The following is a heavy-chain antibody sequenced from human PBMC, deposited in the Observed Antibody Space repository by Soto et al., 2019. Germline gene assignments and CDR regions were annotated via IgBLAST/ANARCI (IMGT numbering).Heavy chain of an antibody. J-gene: IGHJ6*02. V-gene: IGHV3-7*01. CDR1: GFTFSSYW. Sequence: RLSCAASGFTFSSYWMSWVRQAPGKGLEWVANIKQDGSEKYYVDSVKGRFTISRDNAKNSLYLQMNSLRAEDTAVYYCASLLVVVAATNYYYGMDVWGQGTTVTVSS. CDR2: IKQDGSEK. D-gene: IGHD2-15*01. CDR3: ASLLVVVAATNYYYGMDV.